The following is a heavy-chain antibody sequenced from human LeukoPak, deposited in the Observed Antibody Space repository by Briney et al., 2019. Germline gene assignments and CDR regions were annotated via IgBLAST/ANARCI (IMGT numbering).Heavy chain of an antibody. CDR2: VSGSGGST. D-gene: IGHD3-22*01. V-gene: IGHV3-23*01. J-gene: IGHJ4*02. CDR3: AFRNFYYSGYYFQYYFDY. CDR1: GFTFNDYG. Sequence: GGSLRLACAASGFTFNDYGMSWVRQVPGKGLEWVSGVSGSGGSTDYADSVKGRFTISRDNSKNTLYLQMNSLRAEDTAVYYCAFRNFYYSGYYFQYYFDYWGQGTLVTVSS.